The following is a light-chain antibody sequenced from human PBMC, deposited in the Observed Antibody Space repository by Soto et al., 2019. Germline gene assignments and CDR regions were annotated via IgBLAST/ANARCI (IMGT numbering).Light chain of an antibody. V-gene: IGKV1-5*01. CDR3: EHHYSDPRR. J-gene: IGKJ1*01. CDR2: AAS. CDR1: QSISRW. Sequence: CAWIGGSVTLTWRASQSISRWLAWYQQKPGKAPKLLIYAASTLQRGVPSRFFGRGSGTEYALTIRSRHSCESALSFYEHHYSDPRRFAEGTKVDIK.